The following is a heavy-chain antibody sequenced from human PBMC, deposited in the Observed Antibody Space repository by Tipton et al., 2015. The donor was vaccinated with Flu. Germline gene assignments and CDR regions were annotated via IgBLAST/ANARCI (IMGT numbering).Heavy chain of an antibody. Sequence: SLRLSCAASGFTFSSYDMHWVRQAPGKGLEWVTVIWSDGSNKYYKDSVKGRFTISRDNSKNTLYLQMSSLRAEDTAVYYCARSVVGAYYFDYWGQGTLVTVSS. CDR2: IWSDGSNK. V-gene: IGHV3-33*01. J-gene: IGHJ4*02. CDR1: GFTFSSYD. D-gene: IGHD2-15*01. CDR3: ARSVVGAYYFDY.